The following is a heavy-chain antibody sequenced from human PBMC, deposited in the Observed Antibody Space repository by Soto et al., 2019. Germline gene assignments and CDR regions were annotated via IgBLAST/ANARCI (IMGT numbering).Heavy chain of an antibody. V-gene: IGHV4-61*08. CDR1: GGSISSGGYY. J-gene: IGHJ4*02. D-gene: IGHD3-9*01. Sequence: SETLSLTCTVSGGSISSGGYYWSWIRQHPGKGLEWIGYIYYSGSTNYNPSLKSRVTISVDTSKNQFSLKLSSVTAADTAVYYCARLDDILTGPFDFWGQGTLVTVS. CDR3: ARLDDILTGPFDF. CDR2: IYYSGST.